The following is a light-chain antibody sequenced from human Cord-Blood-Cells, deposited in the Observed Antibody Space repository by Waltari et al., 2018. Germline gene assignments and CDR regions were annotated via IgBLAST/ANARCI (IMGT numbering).Light chain of an antibody. Sequence: DIQMTQSQYSLSASVGDRVTITCRASQSISSYLNWYQQKPGKAPKLLIYASSSLQSGVPSRFSGSGSGTDFTLTISSLQPEDFATYYGQQSYSTPLTVGGGTKVEIK. CDR2: ASS. CDR1: QSISSY. CDR3: QQSYSTPLT. V-gene: IGKV1-39*01. J-gene: IGKJ4*01.